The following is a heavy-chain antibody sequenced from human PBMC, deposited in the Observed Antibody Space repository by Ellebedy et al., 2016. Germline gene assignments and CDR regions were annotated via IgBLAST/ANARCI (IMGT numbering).Heavy chain of an antibody. D-gene: IGHD4-17*01. CDR1: GFTFSSYA. Sequence: GESLKISXAASGFTFSSYAMSWVRQAPGKGLEWVSAISGSGGSTYYADSVKGRFTISRDNSKNTLYLQMNSLRAEDTAVYYCAKDWGRGYGDPDDAFDIWGQGTMVTVSS. V-gene: IGHV3-23*01. CDR3: AKDWGRGYGDPDDAFDI. J-gene: IGHJ3*02. CDR2: ISGSGGST.